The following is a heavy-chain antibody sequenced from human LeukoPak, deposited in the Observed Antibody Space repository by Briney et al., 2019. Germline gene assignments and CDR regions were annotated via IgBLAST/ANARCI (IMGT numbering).Heavy chain of an antibody. CDR2: INPNSGGT. J-gene: IGHJ5*02. CDR1: GYTFTGYY. D-gene: IGHD3-3*01. CDR3: ARDDDFWSGYPASWFDP. Sequence: ASVKVSCKASGYTFTGYYMHWVRQAPGQGLEWMGWINPNSGGTNYAQKLQGRVTMTTDTSTSTAYMELRSLRSDDTAVYYCARDDDFWSGYPASWFDPWGQGTLVTVSS. V-gene: IGHV1-2*02.